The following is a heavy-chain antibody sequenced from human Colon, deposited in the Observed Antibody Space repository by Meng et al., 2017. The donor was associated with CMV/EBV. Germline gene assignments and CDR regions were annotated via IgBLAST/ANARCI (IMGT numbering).Heavy chain of an antibody. CDR1: GFTFGSYW. D-gene: IGHD3-10*01. J-gene: IGHJ4*02. CDR2: INSDGGTT. Sequence: GESLKISCAASGFTFGSYWMHWVRQAPGKGLVWVSRINSDGGTTSYADSVEGRFTISRDNAKKTLFLQMDSLRVEDTAVYYCARGRGSGSSDYWGQGTLVTVSS. V-gene: IGHV3-74*01. CDR3: ARGRGSGSSDY.